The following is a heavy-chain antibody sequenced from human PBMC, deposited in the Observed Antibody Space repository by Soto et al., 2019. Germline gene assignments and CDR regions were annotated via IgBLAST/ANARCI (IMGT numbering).Heavy chain of an antibody. CDR1: GDSVSSNSAA. V-gene: IGHV6-1*01. J-gene: IGHJ5*02. CDR3: AREEIVTAYNWFDP. CDR2: TYYRSKWYN. Sequence: PSQTLSLTCAISGDSVSSNSAAWKWIRQYPSRGLEWLGRTYYRSKWYNDYAVSVKSRITINPDTSKNQFSLHLNSVIPEDTAVNYCAREEIVTAYNWFDPWGQGTLVTAPQ. D-gene: IGHD2-2*01.